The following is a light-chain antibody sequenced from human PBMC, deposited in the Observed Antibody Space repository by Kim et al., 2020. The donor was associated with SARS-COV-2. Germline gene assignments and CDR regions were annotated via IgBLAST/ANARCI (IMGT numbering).Light chain of an antibody. J-gene: IGLJ2*01. CDR2: SNN. V-gene: IGLV1-47*02. CDR3: AAWADSLSGVL. Sequence: ELTQPPSASGTPGQRVTISCSGSSSNIGSNYVYWYQQLTGTAPKLLIYSNNKRPSGVADRFSGSKSGTSSSLAISGLRSEDEADYYCAAWADSLSGVLFGGGTQLTVL. CDR1: SSNIGSNY.